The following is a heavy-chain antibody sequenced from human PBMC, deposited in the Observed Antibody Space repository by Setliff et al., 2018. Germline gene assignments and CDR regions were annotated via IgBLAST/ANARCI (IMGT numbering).Heavy chain of an antibody. V-gene: IGHV4-4*07. D-gene: IGHD6-13*01. CDR1: GYSISNDYF. CDR3: ARAGGGSSFTAYYYYYYMDV. J-gene: IGHJ6*03. Sequence: PSETLYLTCTVSGYSISNDYFWGWIRQPAGKGLEWIGRIYTSGSTNYNPSLKSRVTMSVDTSKNQFSLKLSSVTAADTAVYYCARAGGGSSFTAYYYYYYMDVWGKGTTVTVSS. CDR2: IYTSGST.